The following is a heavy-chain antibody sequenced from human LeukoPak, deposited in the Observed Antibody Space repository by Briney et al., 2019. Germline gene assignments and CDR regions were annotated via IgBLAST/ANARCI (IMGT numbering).Heavy chain of an antibody. J-gene: IGHJ4*02. CDR1: GFTFDDYG. CDR3: ARGYCSGGSCWYFDH. D-gene: IGHD2-15*01. V-gene: IGHV3-20*04. Sequence: GGSLRLSCAASGFTFDDYGMSWIRQGPGKGLEWVSGINWNGGSIGCADSVKGRFTISRDNAKNSLFLQMNSLRAEDTALYYCARGYCSGGSCWYFDHWGQGTLVTVSS. CDR2: INWNGGSI.